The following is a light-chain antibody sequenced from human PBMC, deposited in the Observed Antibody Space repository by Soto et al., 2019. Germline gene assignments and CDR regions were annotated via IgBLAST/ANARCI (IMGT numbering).Light chain of an antibody. Sequence: QSVLTQPASVSGSPAQSITISCTGTSSDVGGYDYVAWYQRHPGKAPKLMIADVFNRPSGVSHRFSGSKSGNTASLTISGLQAEDEADYYCSSYTSSRTLVFGGGTKLTVL. CDR3: SSYTSSRTLV. J-gene: IGLJ3*02. CDR1: SSDVGGYDY. CDR2: DVF. V-gene: IGLV2-14*03.